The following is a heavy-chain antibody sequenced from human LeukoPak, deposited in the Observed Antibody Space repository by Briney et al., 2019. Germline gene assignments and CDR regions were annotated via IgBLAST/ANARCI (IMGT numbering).Heavy chain of an antibody. CDR1: GGSISSYY. CDR3: ARGKWLVDY. J-gene: IGHJ4*02. V-gene: IGHV4-59*01. CDR2: IYYSGST. Sequence: SETLSLTRTVSGGSISSYYWSWIRQPPGKGLEWIGYIYYSGSTNYNPSLKSRVTISVDTSKNQFSLKLSSVTAADTAVYYCARGKWLVDYWGQGTLVTVSS. D-gene: IGHD5-12*01.